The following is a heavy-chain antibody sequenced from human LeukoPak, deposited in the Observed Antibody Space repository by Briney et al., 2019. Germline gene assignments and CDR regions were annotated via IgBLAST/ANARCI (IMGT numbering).Heavy chain of an antibody. V-gene: IGHV4-4*07. D-gene: IGHD5-18*01. CDR3: AKGGLQTRNWYFAL. J-gene: IGHJ2*01. Sequence: PSETLSLTCTVSGGSISSYYWSWIRQPAGKGLEWIGRIYTSGSTNYNPSLKSRVTMSVDTSKNQFSLKLSSVTAADTAVYCCAKGGLQTRNWYFALWGRGTLVTVSS. CDR2: IYTSGST. CDR1: GGSISSYY.